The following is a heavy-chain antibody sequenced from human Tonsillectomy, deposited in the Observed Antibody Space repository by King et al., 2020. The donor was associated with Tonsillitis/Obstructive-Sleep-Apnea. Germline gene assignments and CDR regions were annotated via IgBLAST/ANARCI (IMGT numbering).Heavy chain of an antibody. J-gene: IGHJ4*02. V-gene: IGHV7-4-1*01. CDR2: INTNTGNP. CDR1: GYTFTTYG. D-gene: IGHD3-10*01. Sequence: QLVQSGSELKKPGASVKVSCKASGYTFTTYGVNWMRQAPGQGLEWMGWINTNTGNPTYGQGFTGRFVFSLDTAVSTAYLQIGSLKAEDTAMYYCARDLRGVRRSLDYWGQGTLVTVSS. CDR3: ARDLRGVRRSLDY.